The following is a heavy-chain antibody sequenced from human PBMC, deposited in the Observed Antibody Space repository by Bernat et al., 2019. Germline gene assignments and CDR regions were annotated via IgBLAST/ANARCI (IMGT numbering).Heavy chain of an antibody. CDR2: IYYSGST. CDR3: ARHFLRGVGPNYYYYGMDV. V-gene: IGHV4-39*01. CDR1: GGSISSSSYY. Sequence: QLQLQESGPGLVKPSETLSLTCTVSGGSISSSSYYWGWIRQSPGKGLEWIASIYYSGSTYYNPSLKSRVTISVDTSKNQFSLKLSSVTAADTAVYYCARHFLRGVGPNYYYYGMDVWGQGTTVTVSS. D-gene: IGHD3-10*01. J-gene: IGHJ6*02.